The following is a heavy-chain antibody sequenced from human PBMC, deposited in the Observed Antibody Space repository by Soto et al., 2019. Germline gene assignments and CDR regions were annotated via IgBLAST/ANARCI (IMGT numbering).Heavy chain of an antibody. J-gene: IGHJ4*02. D-gene: IGHD2-2*01. CDR2: ICYSGST. CDR3: ARDARDPGYCSSTSCYAFDY. V-gene: IGHV4-59*01. CDR1: GGSMSSYY. Sequence: SETLSLSCTVSGGSMSSYYWSWIRQPPGKGLEWIGYICYSGSTTYNPAPKSRVTISVDTSKNQFSLKLSSVTAADTAVYYCARDARDPGYCSSTSCYAFDYWGQGTLVTVSS.